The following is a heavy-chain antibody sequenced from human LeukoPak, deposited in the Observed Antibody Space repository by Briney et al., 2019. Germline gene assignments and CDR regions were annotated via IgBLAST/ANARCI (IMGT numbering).Heavy chain of an antibody. CDR3: TGYNYGYFDY. Sequence: SETLSLTCTVSGDSISSFFWYWIRQPAGKGLEWIGRIYTSGNTNYNHSLKSRVTMSVDTSKNQFSLKLSSVTAADTAVYYCTGYNYGYFDYWGQGTLVTVSS. J-gene: IGHJ4*02. CDR1: GDSISSFF. D-gene: IGHD5-18*01. V-gene: IGHV4-4*07. CDR2: IYTSGNT.